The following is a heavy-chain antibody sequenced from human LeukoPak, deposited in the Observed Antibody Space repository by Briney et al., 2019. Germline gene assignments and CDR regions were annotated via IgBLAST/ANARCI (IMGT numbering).Heavy chain of an antibody. CDR3: AKERGPYYYDSSGYYDPYYFDY. J-gene: IGHJ4*02. CDR2: ISGSGGST. Sequence: GGSLRLSCAASGFTFSSYAMSWVRQAPGKGLEWVSAISGSGGSTYYADSVKGRLTISRDNSKNTLYLQMNSLRAEDTAVYYCAKERGPYYYDSSGYYDPYYFDYWGQGTLVTVSS. D-gene: IGHD3-22*01. V-gene: IGHV3-23*01. CDR1: GFTFSSYA.